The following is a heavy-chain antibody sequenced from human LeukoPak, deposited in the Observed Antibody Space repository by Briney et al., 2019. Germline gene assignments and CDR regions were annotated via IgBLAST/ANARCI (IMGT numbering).Heavy chain of an antibody. CDR1: GYTFTGYY. CDR2: INPNSGGT. J-gene: IGHJ4*02. CDR3: ARGERWLQLRSPFDY. Sequence: ASVKVSCEASGYTFTGYYMHWVRQAPGQGLEWMGWINPNSGGTNYAQKFQGRVTMTRDTSISTAYMELSRLRSDDTAVYYCARGERWLQLRSPFDYWGQGTLVTVSS. V-gene: IGHV1-2*02. D-gene: IGHD5-24*01.